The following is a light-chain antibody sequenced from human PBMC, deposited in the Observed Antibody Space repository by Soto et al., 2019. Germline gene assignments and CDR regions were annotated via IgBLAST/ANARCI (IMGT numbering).Light chain of an antibody. CDR2: DVS. V-gene: IGLV2-14*01. CDR3: SSNTGSSTTPVV. Sequence: QSALTQPASVSGSPGQSITISCTGTSSDVGGYNHVAWYQQHPGKAPKHIIYDVSNRPSGVSNRFSGSKSGNTASLTISGLQAEDEADYYCSSNTGSSTTPVVFGGGTKLTVL. J-gene: IGLJ2*01. CDR1: SSDVGGYNH.